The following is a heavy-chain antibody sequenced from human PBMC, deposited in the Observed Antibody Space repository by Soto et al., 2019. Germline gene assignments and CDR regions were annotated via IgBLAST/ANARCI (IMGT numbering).Heavy chain of an antibody. CDR1: GFTLSNYV. CDR3: AREDESSGYAGTFRH. CDR2: VSGEGNK. D-gene: IGHD3-22*01. V-gene: IGHV3-30-3*01. Sequence: QVQLVESGGDVVQPGRSLRLSCAASGFTLSNYVMHWVRQPPGKGLEWVALVSGEGNKHYADSVKDRFIISRDNSKNKLNLEMNSLRAEDSALYYCAREDESSGYAGTFRHWGQGTLVTVSP. J-gene: IGHJ1*01.